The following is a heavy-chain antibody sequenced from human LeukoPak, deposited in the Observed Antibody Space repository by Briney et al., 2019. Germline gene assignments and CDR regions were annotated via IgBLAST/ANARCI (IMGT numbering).Heavy chain of an antibody. J-gene: IGHJ3*02. CDR3: AIVLQKGLRDAFDI. CDR2: ISGDGGST. D-gene: IGHD1-1*01. Sequence: GGSLRLSCATSGFTFDDYAMHRVPQAPGKGLEWVSLISGDGGSTYYADSVKGRFTISRDNSKNPLYLQMNSLRTEDTALYCCAIVLQKGLRDAFDIWGQETMVSVSS. V-gene: IGHV3-43*02. CDR1: GFTFDDYA.